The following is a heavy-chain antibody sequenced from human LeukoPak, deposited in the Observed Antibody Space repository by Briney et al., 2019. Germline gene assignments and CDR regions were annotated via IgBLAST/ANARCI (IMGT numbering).Heavy chain of an antibody. Sequence: SETLSLTCIVSGGSISSGDYYWRWIRQPPGKGLEWIGYIYYSGSTYYNPSLKSRVTISVDTSKSQFSLKLSSVTAADTAVYYCARAGGSYEYWGQGTLVTVSS. D-gene: IGHD1-26*01. CDR1: GGSISSGDYY. J-gene: IGHJ4*02. CDR2: IYYSGST. V-gene: IGHV4-30-4*01. CDR3: ARAGGSYEY.